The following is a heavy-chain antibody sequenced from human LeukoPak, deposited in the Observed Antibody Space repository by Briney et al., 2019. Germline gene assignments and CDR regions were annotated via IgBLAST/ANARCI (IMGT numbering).Heavy chain of an antibody. V-gene: IGHV1-18*04. CDR3: ARDIITGTASFDY. Sequence: ASVKVSCKASGYTFTGYYMHWVRQAPGQGLEWMGWISAYNGNTNYAQKLQGRVTMTTDTSTSTAYMELRSLRSDDTAVYYCARDIITGTASFDYWGQGTLVTVSS. CDR1: GYTFTGYY. CDR2: ISAYNGNT. J-gene: IGHJ4*02. D-gene: IGHD1-20*01.